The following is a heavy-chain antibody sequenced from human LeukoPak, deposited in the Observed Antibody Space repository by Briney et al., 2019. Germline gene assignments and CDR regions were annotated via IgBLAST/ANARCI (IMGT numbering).Heavy chain of an antibody. CDR2: INHSGST. CDR1: GGSFSGYY. V-gene: IGHV4-34*01. D-gene: IGHD3-16*01. J-gene: IGHJ4*02. CDR3: ARPVVGGFDY. Sequence: SETLSLTCAVYGGSFSGYYWSWIRQPPGKGLEWIGEINHSGSTNYNPSLKSRVIVSIDTSKNQFSLKLSSVTAADTAVYYCARPVVGGFDYWGQGTLVTVSS.